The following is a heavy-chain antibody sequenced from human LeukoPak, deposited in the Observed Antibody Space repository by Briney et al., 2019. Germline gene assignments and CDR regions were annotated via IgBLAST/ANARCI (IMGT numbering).Heavy chain of an antibody. CDR3: ATDGAGFDT. Sequence: GGSLRLSCAASGFTFDDYAMHWARQAPGKGLEWVSLISGDGGSTYYADSVKGRFTISRDNAKKSLYLEMNNLRAEDTAVYYCATDGAGFDTWGQGVLVTVSS. J-gene: IGHJ5*02. V-gene: IGHV3-43*02. CDR1: GFTFDDYA. CDR2: ISGDGGST.